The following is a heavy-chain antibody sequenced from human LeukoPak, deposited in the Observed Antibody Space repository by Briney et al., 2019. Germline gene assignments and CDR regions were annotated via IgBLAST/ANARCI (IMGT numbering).Heavy chain of an antibody. CDR1: GGSVNGYY. J-gene: IGHJ4*02. CDR3: ARDPPEDEWNSLDS. D-gene: IGHD1-7*01. Sequence: NPSETLSLTCTVSGGSVNGYYWNWIRQAPGKGLEWIGFIHYSGFTVYSPSLQSRVSMSVDTSRNQFSLDLSSVTAADTALYYCARDPPEDEWNSLDSWGQGILVSVSS. V-gene: IGHV4-59*02. CDR2: IHYSGFT.